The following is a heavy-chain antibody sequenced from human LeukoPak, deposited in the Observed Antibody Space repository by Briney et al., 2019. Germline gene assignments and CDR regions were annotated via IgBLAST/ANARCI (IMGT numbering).Heavy chain of an antibody. CDR1: EFTFSGYW. V-gene: IGHV3-7*01. CDR2: INQDGSEK. CDR3: ARGGEYSSPNDY. D-gene: IGHD6-6*01. Sequence: PGGSLRLSCAASEFTFSGYWMNWVRQAPGKGPEWVANINQDGSEKHYVDSVKGRFTISRDNAKNSLFLQMNSLRAEDTAVYYCARGGEYSSPNDYWGQGTLVTVSS. J-gene: IGHJ4*02.